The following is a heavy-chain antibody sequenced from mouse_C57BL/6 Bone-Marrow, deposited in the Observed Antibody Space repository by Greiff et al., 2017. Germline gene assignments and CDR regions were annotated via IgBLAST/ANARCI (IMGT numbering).Heavy chain of an antibody. V-gene: IGHV14-4*01. CDR3: TTVVHY. CDR2: IDPENGDT. D-gene: IGHD1-1*01. CDR1: GFNIKDDY. J-gene: IGHJ2*01. Sequence: VQLKQSGAELVRPGASVKLSCTASGFNIKDDYMHWVKQRPEQGLEWIGWIDPENGDTEYAPKFKGKSTITADTSSNTAYMQLSSLTSEDTAVYYCTTVVHYWGQGTTLTVSA.